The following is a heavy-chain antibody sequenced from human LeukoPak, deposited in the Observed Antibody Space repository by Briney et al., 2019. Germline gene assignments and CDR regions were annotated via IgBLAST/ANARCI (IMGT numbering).Heavy chain of an antibody. CDR2: ISYDGSNK. V-gene: IGHV3-30-3*01. Sequence: PGGSLRLSCAASGFTFSSYAMHWVRQAPGKGLEWVAVISYDGSNKYYADSVKGRFTISRDNSKNTLYLQMNSLRAEDTAVYYCARDLRRFLEWLLPSSYYFDYWGQGTLVTVSS. D-gene: IGHD3-3*01. CDR1: GFTFSSYA. CDR3: ARDLRRFLEWLLPSSYYFDY. J-gene: IGHJ4*02.